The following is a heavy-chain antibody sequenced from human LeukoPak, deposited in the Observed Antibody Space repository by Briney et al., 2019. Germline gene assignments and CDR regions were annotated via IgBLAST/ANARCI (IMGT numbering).Heavy chain of an antibody. V-gene: IGHV1-18*01. CDR3: AREEKNYDFWSGYYHY. CDR2: ISAYNGNT. CDR1: GYTFTSYG. Sequence: GASVKVSCKASGYTFTSYGISWVRQAPGQGLEWMGWISAYNGNTNYAQKLQGRVTMTTDTSTSTAYMEPRSLRSDDTAVYYCAREEKNYDFWSGYYHYWGQGTLVTVSS. J-gene: IGHJ4*02. D-gene: IGHD3-3*01.